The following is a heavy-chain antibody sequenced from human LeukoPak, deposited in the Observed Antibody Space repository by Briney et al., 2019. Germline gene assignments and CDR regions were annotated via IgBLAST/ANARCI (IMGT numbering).Heavy chain of an antibody. CDR2: FNPKSYGT. D-gene: IGHD6-13*01. CDR1: VYTFTGYS. Sequence: ASVKVSCTASVYTFTGYSIHWVRQAPGQGLEWLGWFNPKSYGTVYAQEFRGRVTMTGDTSTSTAYMELSRLTSDDTAVYYCGRLFSRSLGDYFYMDVWGEGTTVIVSS. CDR3: GRLFSRSLGDYFYMDV. V-gene: IGHV1-2*02. J-gene: IGHJ6*03.